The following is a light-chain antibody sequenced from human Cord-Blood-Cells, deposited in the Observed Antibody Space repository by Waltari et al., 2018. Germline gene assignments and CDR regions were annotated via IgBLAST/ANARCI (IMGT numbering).Light chain of an antibody. V-gene: IGLV2-11*01. CDR2: DVS. CDR3: CSYAGSYVV. J-gene: IGLJ2*01. Sequence: QSALTQPRSVSGSPGQSVTLSCTGTSSDVGGYNYVSWYQQHPGKAPKRMIYDVSKRPAGVPDRFSGSKSGNTASLTISGLQAEDEADYYCCSYAGSYVVFGGGTKLTVL. CDR1: SSDVGGYNY.